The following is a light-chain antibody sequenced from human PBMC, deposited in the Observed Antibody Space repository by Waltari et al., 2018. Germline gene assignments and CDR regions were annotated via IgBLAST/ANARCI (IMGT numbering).Light chain of an antibody. CDR3: SSYTSTNTWV. V-gene: IGLV2-14*03. J-gene: IGLJ3*02. CDR1: SRDVGGDTY. Sequence: QSALTQPASVSGSPGQSITISCTGTSRDVGGDTYVTWYQQHPGKAPNLMIFDVNNRPSGVSNRFSGAKSDNTASLTISGLQAEDEAEYHCSSYTSTNTWVFGGGTKLTVL. CDR2: DVN.